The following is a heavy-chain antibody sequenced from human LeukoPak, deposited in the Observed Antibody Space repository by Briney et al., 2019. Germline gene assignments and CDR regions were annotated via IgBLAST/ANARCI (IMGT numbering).Heavy chain of an antibody. V-gene: IGHV3-23*01. J-gene: IGHJ6*02. CDR1: GFTFSSYA. D-gene: IGHD2-8*01. CDR3: AKDPLTCTNGVCSIYYYYGMDV. CDR2: ISGSGGST. Sequence: GGSLRLSCAASGFTFSSYAMSWVRQAPGKGLEWVSAISGSGGSTYYADSVKGRFTISRDNSKNTLYLQMNSLRAEDTAVYYCAKDPLTCTNGVCSIYYYYGMDVWGQGTTVTVSS.